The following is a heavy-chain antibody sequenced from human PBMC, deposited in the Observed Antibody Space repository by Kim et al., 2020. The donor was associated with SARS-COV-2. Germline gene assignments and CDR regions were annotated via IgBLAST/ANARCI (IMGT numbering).Heavy chain of an antibody. D-gene: IGHD3-22*01. CDR2: IGQDGSRK. J-gene: IGHJ4*02. V-gene: IGHV3-7*01. Sequence: GGSLRLSCAASGFTFSTYWMTWVRQVPGKGLEWVANIGQDGSRKNYVDSVKGRFTISRDNAKNALYMQMNNLGAEDTAVFYCARTWRYDSGAYEDYWGQGTLVTVSS. CDR1: GFTFSTYW. CDR3: ARTWRYDSGAYEDY.